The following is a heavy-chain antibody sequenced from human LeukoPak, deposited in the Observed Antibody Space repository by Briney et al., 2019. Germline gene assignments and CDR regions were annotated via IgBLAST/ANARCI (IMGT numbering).Heavy chain of an antibody. D-gene: IGHD2-2*01. CDR2: IYTSGST. Sequence: SETLSLTSTVSGGSSSSYYWCWIWPRAGKGLEWIGRIYTSGSTNYNPSLKSRVTMSVDTSKNQFSLKLSSVTAADTAVYYCARDLEVPDHYYYYGMDVWGQGTTVTVSS. CDR1: GGSSSSYY. V-gene: IGHV4-4*07. CDR3: ARDLEVPDHYYYYGMDV. J-gene: IGHJ6*02.